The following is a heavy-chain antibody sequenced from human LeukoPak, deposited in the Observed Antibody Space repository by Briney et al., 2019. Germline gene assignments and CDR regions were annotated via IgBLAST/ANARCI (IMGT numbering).Heavy chain of an antibody. J-gene: IGHJ4*02. Sequence: GGSLRLSCAASGFIFSSYWMSWVRQAPEKGLEWVAKIKPDGSEKYYVDSVKGRFTISRDNAKNSLDLQMNSLRVEDTAVYYCARLSTAAADGDYWGQGTLVTVSS. CDR2: IKPDGSEK. D-gene: IGHD6-13*01. CDR1: GFIFSSYW. CDR3: ARLSTAAADGDY. V-gene: IGHV3-7*01.